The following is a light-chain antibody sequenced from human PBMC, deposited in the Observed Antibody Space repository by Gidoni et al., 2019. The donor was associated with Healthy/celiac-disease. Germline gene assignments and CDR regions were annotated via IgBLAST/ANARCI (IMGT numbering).Light chain of an antibody. J-gene: IGKJ1*01. V-gene: IGKV3-11*01. CDR3: QQRSNWPPWT. Sequence: EIVLTQSPATLSLSPGERATLSCRASQSVSSYLAWYQQKPGQAPRLLIYDASNRATGIPARFSVSGSGTDFTLTISSLEPEDFAVYYCQQRSNWPPWTFGQXTKVEIK. CDR1: QSVSSY. CDR2: DAS.